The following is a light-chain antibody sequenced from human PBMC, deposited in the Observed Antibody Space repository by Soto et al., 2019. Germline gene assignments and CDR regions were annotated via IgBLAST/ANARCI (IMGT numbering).Light chain of an antibody. Sequence: EIVLTQSPGTLSLFPGERATLSCRASQTIARNFLAWYQQKPGQAPRLLIYGVFSRATGVPDRFRGSGSGTEFSLTISGLEPEDLAVYYCHQYATSPQTFGQGTKVEIK. CDR2: GVF. CDR3: HQYATSPQT. CDR1: QTIARNF. V-gene: IGKV3-20*01. J-gene: IGKJ1*01.